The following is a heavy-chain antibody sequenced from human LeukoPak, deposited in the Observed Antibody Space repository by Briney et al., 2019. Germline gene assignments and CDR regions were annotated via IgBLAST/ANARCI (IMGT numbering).Heavy chain of an antibody. V-gene: IGHV4-59*01. CDR2: VYYSGST. CDR3: ARIWPGWSGSENWFDP. J-gene: IGHJ5*02. CDR1: GGSISSYY. Sequence: SETLSLTCTVSGGSISSYYWSWIRQPPGKGLEWIGYVYYSGSTNYNPSLKSRVTISVDTSKNQFSLKLSSVTAADTAVYYCARIWPGWSGSENWFDPWGQGTLVTVSS. D-gene: IGHD3-3*01.